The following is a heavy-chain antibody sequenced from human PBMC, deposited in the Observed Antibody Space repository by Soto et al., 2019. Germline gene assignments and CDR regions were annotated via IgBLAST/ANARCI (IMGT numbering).Heavy chain of an antibody. D-gene: IGHD6-19*01. CDR3: AKDRFRYRSDKEVHGMDV. J-gene: IGHJ6*02. CDR1: GFTFNTFA. CDR2: ITVDGGST. Sequence: GVSLRLSCAASGFTFNTFALTWVRQAPGKGLEWVSSITVDGGSTYYVDSVKGRFTVSRDNSKNTLYLQMNSLRAEDTAVYYCAKDRFRYRSDKEVHGMDVWGQGTTVTVSS. V-gene: IGHV3-23*01.